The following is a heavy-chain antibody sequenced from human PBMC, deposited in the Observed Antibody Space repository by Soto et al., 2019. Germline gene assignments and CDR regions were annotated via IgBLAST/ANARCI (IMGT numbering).Heavy chain of an antibody. CDR3: AHKGPEDWPLDY. Sequence: QITLKESGPTLVRPTHTLTLTCAFSGFVLSTSGVGVAWIRQPPGKALEWLAVIYWYDSKHYSPFLRSKLTIPKDTYKSQVVLTMTNMDPMDTGTYYCAHKGPEDWPLDYWGQGTLVTVSS. V-gene: IGHV2-5*01. CDR1: GFVLSTSGVG. J-gene: IGHJ4*02. D-gene: IGHD3-9*01. CDR2: IYWYDSK.